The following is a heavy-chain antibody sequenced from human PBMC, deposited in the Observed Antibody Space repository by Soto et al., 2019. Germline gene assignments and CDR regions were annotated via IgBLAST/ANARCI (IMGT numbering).Heavy chain of an antibody. V-gene: IGHV3-23*01. CDR2: VSGNGATT. Sequence: EVQLLESGGGLVQPGGSLRLSCAASGFTFSSYGMSWVRQAPGKGLAWVSAVSGNGATTYYADPVKGRFTISRDNSKNTLYLQMNSLRAEDTAVYYCARGSYYSDSSGYCHGKGHHWGQGTLVTVSS. CDR1: GFTFSSYG. J-gene: IGHJ1*01. CDR3: ARGSYYSDSSGYCHGKGHH. D-gene: IGHD3-22*01.